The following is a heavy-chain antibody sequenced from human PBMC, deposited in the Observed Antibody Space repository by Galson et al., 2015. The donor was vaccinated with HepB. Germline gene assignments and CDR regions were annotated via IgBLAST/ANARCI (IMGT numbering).Heavy chain of an antibody. CDR3: TTDFKGLYYYYYGMDV. J-gene: IGHJ6*02. V-gene: IGHV3-15*07. CDR2: IKSKTDGGTT. Sequence: SLRLSCAASGFTFSTAWLNWVRQAPGKGLEWVGRIKSKTDGGTTDYAAPVKGRFTISRDDSKNTLYLQMNSLKTEDTAVYYCTTDFKGLYYYYYGMDVWGQGTTVTVSS. CDR1: GFTFSTAW.